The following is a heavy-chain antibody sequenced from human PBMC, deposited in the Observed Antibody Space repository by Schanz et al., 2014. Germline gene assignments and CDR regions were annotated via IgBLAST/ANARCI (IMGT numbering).Heavy chain of an antibody. D-gene: IGHD4-17*01. CDR3: ARDPYGKNSGDFDY. CDR1: GFTLTGHF. J-gene: IGHJ4*02. V-gene: IGHV1-46*01. CDR2: INPIDGST. Sequence: QLVQSGAEVKKPGASVKVSCKASGFTLTGHFMHWLRQAPGQGLEWMGLINPIDGSTTYVWGFHGRLTMTRDTSISTAYMELSGLTSDDTAVYFCARDPYGKNSGDFDYWGQGTLVTVSS.